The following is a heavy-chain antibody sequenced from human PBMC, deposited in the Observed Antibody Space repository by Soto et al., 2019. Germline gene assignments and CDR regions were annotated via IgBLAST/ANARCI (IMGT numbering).Heavy chain of an antibody. CDR3: ARQGAVKRQDGYYFDY. J-gene: IGHJ4*02. CDR1: GGSISSSSYY. CDR2: IYYSGST. V-gene: IGHV4-39*01. Sequence: SETLSLTCTVSGGSISSSSYYWGWIRQPPGKGLEWIGSIYYSGSTYYNPSLKSRVTISVDTSKNQFSLKLSSVTAADTAVYYCARQGAVKRQDGYYFDYWGQGTLVTVSS. D-gene: IGHD6-25*01.